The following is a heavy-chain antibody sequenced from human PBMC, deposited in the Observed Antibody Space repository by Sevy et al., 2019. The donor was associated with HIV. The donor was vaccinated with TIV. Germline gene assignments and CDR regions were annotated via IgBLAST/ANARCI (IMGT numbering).Heavy chain of an antibody. CDR2: IGTAGDT. D-gene: IGHD1-20*01. J-gene: IGHJ4*02. V-gene: IGHV3-13*01. CDR3: ARYNWNDETFDY. CDR1: GFTVSSYD. Sequence: GGSLRLSCAASGFTVSSYDMHWVRQATGKGLEWVSAIGTAGDTYYPGSVKGRFTISRENAKNSLYLQMNSLRAGDTAVYYCARYNWNDETFDYWGQGTLVTVSS.